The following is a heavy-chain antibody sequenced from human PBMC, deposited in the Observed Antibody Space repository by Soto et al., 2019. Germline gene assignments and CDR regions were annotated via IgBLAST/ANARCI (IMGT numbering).Heavy chain of an antibody. CDR1: GGSISSYY. CDR2: IYYSGST. D-gene: IGHD6-6*01. CDR3: ATQCSRSSFDY. V-gene: IGHV4-59*01. Sequence: SETLSLTCTVSGGSISSYYWSWIRQPPGKGLEWIGYIYYSGSTNYNASLKSRVAMSVDTSKNQFSLKLSSVTAADSSVYYWATQCSRSSFDYWGQGTLVTVSS. J-gene: IGHJ4*02.